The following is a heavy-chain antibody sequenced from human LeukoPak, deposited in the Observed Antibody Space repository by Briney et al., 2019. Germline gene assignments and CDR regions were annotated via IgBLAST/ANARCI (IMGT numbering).Heavy chain of an antibody. Sequence: PGGSLRLSCAASGFTFSSYTMNWVRQAPGKGLEWVSSISSSSSYIYYADSVQGRFTLSRDNAKNSVYLQMNSLRAEDAAVYYCAREITVDYWGQGTLVTVSS. V-gene: IGHV3-21*01. J-gene: IGHJ4*02. CDR3: AREITVDY. CDR2: ISSSSSYI. CDR1: GFTFSSYT.